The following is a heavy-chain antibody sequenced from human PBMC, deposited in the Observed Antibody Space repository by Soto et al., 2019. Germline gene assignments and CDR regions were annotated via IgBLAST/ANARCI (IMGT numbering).Heavy chain of an antibody. CDR1: GGSLTGYY. Sequence: QVQLQESGPRLVTPSETLSLTCTVSGGSLTGYYWIWIRQPPGKGLEWIGLIHYTGNTNYNPSLKSRVTISIDTSKNQFSLRLRSATAADTAVYYRARETGASGLPFDFCGQGALVTVSS. CDR3: ARETGASGLPFDF. D-gene: IGHD5-12*01. J-gene: IGHJ4*02. CDR2: IHYTGNT. V-gene: IGHV4-59*01.